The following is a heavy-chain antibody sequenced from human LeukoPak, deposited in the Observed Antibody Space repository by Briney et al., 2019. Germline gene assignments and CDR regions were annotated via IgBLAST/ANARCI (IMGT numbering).Heavy chain of an antibody. J-gene: IGHJ4*02. D-gene: IGHD2-2*01. CDR2: ISYDGSNK. Sequence: PGGSLRLSCAASGFTFSSYAMHWVRQAPGKGLEWVAVISYDGSNKYYADSVKGRFTISRDNSKNTLYLQMNSLRAEDTAVYYCAKDSPRYCSSTSCYRGARYFDYWGQGTLVTVSS. CDR1: GFTFSSYA. CDR3: AKDSPRYCSSTSCYRGARYFDY. V-gene: IGHV3-30*04.